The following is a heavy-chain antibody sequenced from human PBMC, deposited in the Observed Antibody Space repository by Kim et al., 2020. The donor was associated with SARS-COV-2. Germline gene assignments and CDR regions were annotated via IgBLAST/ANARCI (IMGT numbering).Heavy chain of an antibody. CDR3: AKVGGYCSSISCFGLGWPLDS. Sequence: GGSLRLSCAAPGFTFSSYAMTWVRQAPGKGLEWVSSMSGSGGSTYYADSVKGRFTVSRDNSKSTLYLQINSLGADDTAVYYCAKVGGYCSSISCFGLGWPLDSCGQGSLVTVSS. V-gene: IGHV3-23*01. CDR1: GFTFSSYA. D-gene: IGHD2-2*01. J-gene: IGHJ5*01. CDR2: MSGSGGST.